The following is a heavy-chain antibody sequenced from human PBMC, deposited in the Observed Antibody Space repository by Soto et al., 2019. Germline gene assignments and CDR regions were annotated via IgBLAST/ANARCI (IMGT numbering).Heavy chain of an antibody. V-gene: IGHV6-1*01. J-gene: IGHJ6*02. CDR3: ARGRYSGYDHYYYYGMDV. CDR1: GDSISNNSAA. CDR2: SYYRSKWYN. Sequence: SQTLSLTCVISGDSISNNSAAWNWFRQSPSKGLEWLGMSYYRSKWYNDYAVSVKSRITINPDTSKNQFSLQLNSVTPEDTAVYYCARGRYSGYDHYYYYGMDVWGQGTTVTVSS. D-gene: IGHD5-12*01.